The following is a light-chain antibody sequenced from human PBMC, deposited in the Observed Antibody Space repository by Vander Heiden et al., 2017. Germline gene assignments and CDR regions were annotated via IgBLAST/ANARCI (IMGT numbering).Light chain of an antibody. CDR1: QSVSTY. CDR2: DAS. Sequence: EIVLTQSPATLSLSPGERATLSCRASQSVSTYLGWYQQKPGQAPRVLIYDASNRATGIPARFSGSGSGTDFTLTISSLEPEDFAVYYCQQRSYWPLTFGGGTKVEIK. CDR3: QQRSYWPLT. J-gene: IGKJ4*01. V-gene: IGKV3-11*01.